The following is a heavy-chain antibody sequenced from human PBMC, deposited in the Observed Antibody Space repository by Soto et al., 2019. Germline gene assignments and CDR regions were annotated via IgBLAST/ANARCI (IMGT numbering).Heavy chain of an antibody. CDR2: ISAYNGNT. CDR3: ARDPGSSSSSVWFDP. V-gene: IGHV1-18*01. D-gene: IGHD6-6*01. Sequence: GASVKVSCKASGYTFTSYGISGVRQAPVQGLEWMGWISAYNGNTNYAQKLQGRVTMTTDTSTSTAYMELSSLRSDDTAVYYCARDPGSSSSSVWFDPWGQGTLVTVDS. J-gene: IGHJ5*02. CDR1: GYTFTSYG.